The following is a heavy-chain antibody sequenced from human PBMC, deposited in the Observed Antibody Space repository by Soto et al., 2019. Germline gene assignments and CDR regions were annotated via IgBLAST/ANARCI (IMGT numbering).Heavy chain of an antibody. CDR2: INWKSDI. CDR3: AISQDRGGRTTFIY. CDR1: GFTCDENA. J-gene: IGHJ4*02. V-gene: IGHV3-9*01. Sequence: SLRRSCAVPGFTCDENAMHWVRQAPEKGLEWVSGINWKSDIGYADSVKGRFTISRDNAENSLYLQMNSLRAEDTALYYCAISQDRGGRTTFIYWGQGTQVPVSA. D-gene: IGHD3-16*01.